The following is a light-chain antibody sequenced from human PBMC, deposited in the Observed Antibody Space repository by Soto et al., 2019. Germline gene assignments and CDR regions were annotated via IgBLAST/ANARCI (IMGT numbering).Light chain of an antibody. CDR3: QQCNSYLT. CDR2: DAS. Sequence: DIPMTQSPSTLSASVGDRVTITCRASQSISSWLAWYQQKPGKAPKLLIYDASSLESGVPSRFSGSGSGTEFSLTISSLQPDDFATYYCQQCNSYLTFGGGTKVEIK. J-gene: IGKJ4*01. CDR1: QSISSW. V-gene: IGKV1-5*01.